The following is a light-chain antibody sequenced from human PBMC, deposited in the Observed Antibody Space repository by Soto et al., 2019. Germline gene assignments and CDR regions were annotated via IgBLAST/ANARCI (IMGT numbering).Light chain of an antibody. Sequence: QAVVTQSPSASASLGASVKLTCTLSSGHSSYAIAWHQQQPEKGPRYLMKLNSDGSHSKGDGIPDRFSASSSGAERYLTISSLQAEDEADYSCQTWGTGIRVFGGGTKLTVL. V-gene: IGLV4-69*01. J-gene: IGLJ3*02. CDR1: SGHSSYA. CDR3: QTWGTGIRV. CDR2: LNSDGSH.